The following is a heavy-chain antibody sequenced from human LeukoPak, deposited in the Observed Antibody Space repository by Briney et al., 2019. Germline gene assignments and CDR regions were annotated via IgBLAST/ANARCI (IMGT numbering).Heavy chain of an antibody. Sequence: GGSLRLSCAASGFTFSSCSMNWVRQAPGKGLEWVSSISSSSSYIYYADSVKGRFTISRDNAKNSLYLQMNSLRAEDTAVYYCARGEQQLVGGFDYWGQGTLVTVSS. J-gene: IGHJ4*02. CDR3: ARGEQQLVGGFDY. D-gene: IGHD6-13*01. CDR2: ISSSSSYI. V-gene: IGHV3-21*01. CDR1: GFTFSSCS.